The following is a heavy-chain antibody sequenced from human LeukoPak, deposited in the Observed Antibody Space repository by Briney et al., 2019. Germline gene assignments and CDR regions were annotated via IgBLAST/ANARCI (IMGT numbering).Heavy chain of an antibody. D-gene: IGHD5-12*01. CDR1: GFSFTTYL. J-gene: IGHJ4*02. V-gene: IGHV5-10-1*01. Sequence: GESLRISCPGSGFSFTTYLISWVRQMPGKGLEWMGRIYPSDSYTNYSPSFQGRVTISADKSISTAYLQLTSLRASDTAIYYCARHFYSGYDLIDYWGQGTLVTAS. CDR3: ARHFYSGYDLIDY. CDR2: IYPSDSYT.